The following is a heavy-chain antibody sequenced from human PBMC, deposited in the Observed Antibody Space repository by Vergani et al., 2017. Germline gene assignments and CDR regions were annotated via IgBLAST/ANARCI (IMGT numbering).Heavy chain of an antibody. CDR1: GYTLTELS. Sequence: QVQLVQSGAEVKKPGASVKVSCKVSGYTLTELSMHWVRQAPGKGLEWMGGFDPEDGETIYAQKFQGRVTITADESTSTAYMELSSLRSEDTAVYYCARDRITGTTLYYFDYWGQGTLVTVSS. D-gene: IGHD1-7*01. CDR3: ARDRITGTTLYYFDY. J-gene: IGHJ4*02. V-gene: IGHV1-24*01. CDR2: FDPEDGET.